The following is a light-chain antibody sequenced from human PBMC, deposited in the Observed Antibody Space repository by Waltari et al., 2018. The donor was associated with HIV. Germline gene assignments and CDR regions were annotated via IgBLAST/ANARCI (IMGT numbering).Light chain of an antibody. CDR1: RGLSYASKRKFY. J-gene: IGKJ1*01. CDR2: WAS. Sequence: DIVMTQSPDSLIVSLGERATIDCRTSRGLSYASKRKFYLAWYQQKAGQTQKLLFHWASSRESGVPDRFTASGSATNFTLTIRSLRAEDVATYFCQQYFSVPWTFGQG. V-gene: IGKV4-1*01. CDR3: QQYFSVPWT.